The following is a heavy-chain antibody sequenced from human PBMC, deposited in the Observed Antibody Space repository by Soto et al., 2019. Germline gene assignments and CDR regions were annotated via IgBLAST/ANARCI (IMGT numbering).Heavy chain of an antibody. Sequence: QVQLVQSGAEVKKPGASVKVSCKASGYTFTSYGISWVRQAPGQGLEWMGWISAYSGNTNYAQKLQGRVTMTTDTCTRTAYVELRSLRSDDTDVYYCARKAVAGPFDPWGQGTLVTVSS. CDR3: ARKAVAGPFDP. J-gene: IGHJ5*02. CDR2: ISAYSGNT. D-gene: IGHD6-19*01. V-gene: IGHV1-18*01. CDR1: GYTFTSYG.